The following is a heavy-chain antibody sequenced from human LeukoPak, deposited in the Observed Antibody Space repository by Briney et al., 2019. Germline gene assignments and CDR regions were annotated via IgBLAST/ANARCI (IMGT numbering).Heavy chain of an antibody. V-gene: IGHV3-74*01. D-gene: IGHD6-13*01. CDR1: GFTFSSYW. Sequence: GGSLRLSCAASGFTFSSYWMHWVRQAPGKGLVWVSRINSDGSSTSYADSVKGRFTISRDNSKNTLYLQMNSLRAEDTAVYYCARDRSYSSSWYDKDGFDPWGQGTLVTVSS. CDR3: ARDRSYSSSWYDKDGFDP. CDR2: INSDGSST. J-gene: IGHJ5*02.